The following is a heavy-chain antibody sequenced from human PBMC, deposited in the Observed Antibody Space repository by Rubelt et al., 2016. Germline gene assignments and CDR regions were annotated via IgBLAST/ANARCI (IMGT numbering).Heavy chain of an antibody. CDR2: IYSGGST. V-gene: IGHV3-53*01. D-gene: IGHD1-7*01. Sequence: SGFTVSSNYMSWVRQAPGKGLEWVSVIYSGGSTYYADSAKGRFTISRDNSKNTLYLQMNSLRAEDTAVYYCARGRELYYYGMDVWGQGTTVTVSS. CDR3: ARGRELYYYGMDV. J-gene: IGHJ6*02. CDR1: GFTVSSNY.